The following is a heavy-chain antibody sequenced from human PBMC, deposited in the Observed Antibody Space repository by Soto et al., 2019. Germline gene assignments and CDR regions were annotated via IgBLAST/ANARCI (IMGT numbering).Heavy chain of an antibody. CDR2: IFSDDNT. Sequence: SGFTFSSLAMSWVRQAPGKGLEWVSVIFSDDNTYYADSVKGRFTISRDTSKSTVYLQMNSLRAEDTAVYYCARDWNGDKYFDFWDQGSLVTVSS. V-gene: IGHV3-53*01. CDR3: ARDWNGDKYFDF. J-gene: IGHJ4*02. CDR1: GFTFSSLA. D-gene: IGHD4-17*01.